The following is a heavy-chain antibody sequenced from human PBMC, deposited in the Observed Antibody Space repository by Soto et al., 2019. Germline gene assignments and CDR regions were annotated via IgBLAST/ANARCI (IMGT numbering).Heavy chain of an antibody. J-gene: IGHJ4*02. Sequence: EVQLLESGGGLVQPGGSLRLSCVVSGIDFSNYAMTWVRQAPGKGLEWVAISSTSGRSTYHADSVRGRFTISRDNSKNSLYLHMTSLRAEDTGVYYCAKDGNWLDVLLDLWGQGTPVTVSS. CDR3: AKDGNWLDVLLDL. V-gene: IGHV3-23*01. CDR1: GIDFSNYA. CDR2: SSTSGRST. D-gene: IGHD6-19*01.